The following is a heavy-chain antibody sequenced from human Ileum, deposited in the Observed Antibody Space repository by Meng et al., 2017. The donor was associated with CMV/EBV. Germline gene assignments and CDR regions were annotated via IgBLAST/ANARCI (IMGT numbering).Heavy chain of an antibody. CDR2: IYHTGNT. V-gene: IGHV4-30-4*01. CDR3: AGGLIAFGGAVLDS. CDR1: GVSMSSGDYY. D-gene: IGHD3-16*01. Sequence: SGVSMSSGDYYWSWIRQSPGKGLERIGYIYHTGNTHYEPSLKSRVTISVDTSKNQYSLKLTSATAADSAVYYCAGGLIAFGGAVLDSWGQGSLVTVSS. J-gene: IGHJ4*02.